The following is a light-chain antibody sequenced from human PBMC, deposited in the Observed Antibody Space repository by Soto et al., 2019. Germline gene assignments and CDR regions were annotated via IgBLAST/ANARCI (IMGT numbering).Light chain of an antibody. J-gene: IGLJ1*01. Sequence: QSGLTQPASVSGSPGQASTISCTGTSSYVGGYSYVSWDQQHPGKAPKLMSYDVSNRHSGFSNGFSGCKSGNTASPASSGLQAEDEAAYYCSSYPRSSTYVFGTGPKVTV. CDR3: SSYPRSSTYV. CDR1: SSYVGGYSY. V-gene: IGLV2-14*01. CDR2: DVS.